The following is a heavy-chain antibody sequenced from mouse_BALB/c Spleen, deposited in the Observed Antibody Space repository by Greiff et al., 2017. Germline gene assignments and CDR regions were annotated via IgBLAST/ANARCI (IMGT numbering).Heavy chain of an antibody. Sequence: VQLKESGPDLVKPSQSLSLTCTVTGYSITSGYSWHWIRQFPGNKLEWMGYISYDGSNNYNPSLKNRISITRDTSKNQFFLKLNSVTTEDTATYYCARDLYDYDEGFDYWGQGTTLTVSS. CDR3: ARDLYDYDEGFDY. CDR2: ISYDGSN. J-gene: IGHJ2*01. V-gene: IGHV3-6*02. CDR1: GYSITSGYS. D-gene: IGHD2-4*01.